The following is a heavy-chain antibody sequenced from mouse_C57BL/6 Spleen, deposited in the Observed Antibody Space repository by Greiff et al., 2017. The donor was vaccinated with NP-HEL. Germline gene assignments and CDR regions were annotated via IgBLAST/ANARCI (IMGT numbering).Heavy chain of an antibody. CDR2: INYDGSST. Sequence: EVKLMESEGGLVQPGSSMKLSCTASGFTFSDYYMAWVRQVPEKGLEWVANINYDGSSTYYLDSLKSRFIISRDNAKNILYLQMSSLKSEDTATYYCARDYYYGSSYWYFDVWGTGTTVIVSS. J-gene: IGHJ1*03. CDR3: ARDYYYGSSYWYFDV. CDR1: GFTFSDYY. D-gene: IGHD1-1*01. V-gene: IGHV5-16*01.